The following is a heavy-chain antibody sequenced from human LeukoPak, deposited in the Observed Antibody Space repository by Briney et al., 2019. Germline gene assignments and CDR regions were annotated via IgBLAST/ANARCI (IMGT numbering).Heavy chain of an antibody. CDR2: IYYSGIT. V-gene: IGHV4-59*01. CDR1: GGSISSYY. Sequence: SETLSLTCTVSGGSISSYYWSWIRQPPGKGLEWIGYIYYSGITNYNPSLKRRVTISVDTSKNQFSLKLSSVTAADTAVYYCARRLVMDGGNSFEAFDIWGQGTMVTVSS. CDR3: ARRLVMDGGNSFEAFDI. J-gene: IGHJ3*02. D-gene: IGHD4-23*01.